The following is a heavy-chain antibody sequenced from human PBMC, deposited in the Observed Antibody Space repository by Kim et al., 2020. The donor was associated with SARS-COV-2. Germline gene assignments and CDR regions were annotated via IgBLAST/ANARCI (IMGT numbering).Heavy chain of an antibody. CDR2: IYYSGST. Sequence: SETLSLTCTVSGGSISSSSYYWGWIRQPPGKGLEWIGSIYYSGSTYYNPSLKSRVTISVDTSKNQFSLKLSSVTAADTAVYYCARRYYYGSGRFDPWGQGTLVTVSS. CDR3: ARRYYYGSGRFDP. J-gene: IGHJ5*02. D-gene: IGHD3-10*01. V-gene: IGHV4-39*01. CDR1: GGSISSSSYY.